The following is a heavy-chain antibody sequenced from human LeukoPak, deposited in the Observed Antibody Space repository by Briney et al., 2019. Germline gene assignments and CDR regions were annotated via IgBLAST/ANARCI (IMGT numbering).Heavy chain of an antibody. D-gene: IGHD2-8*01. V-gene: IGHV4-39*07. CDR3: TAEKNGSPHY. CDR2: IYYSGST. Sequence: SETLSLTCTVSGGSISSSSYYWGWIRQPPGKGLEWIGSIYYSGSTYYNPSLKSRVTISLDMSKNEFSLTMSSVTAADTAVYFCTAEKNGSPHYWGQGTQVTVSS. CDR1: GGSISSSSYY. J-gene: IGHJ4*02.